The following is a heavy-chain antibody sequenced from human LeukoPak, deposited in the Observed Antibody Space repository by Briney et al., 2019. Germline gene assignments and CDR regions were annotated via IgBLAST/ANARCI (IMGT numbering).Heavy chain of an antibody. CDR3: ARDGSGAFFYYDSSGYYYY. CDR1: GYTFTSYG. J-gene: IGHJ4*02. Sequence: ASVKVSCKASGYTFTSYGISWVRQAPGQGLEWMGWISAYNGNTNYAQKLQGRVTMTADTSTSTAYMELRSLRSDDTAVYYCARDGSGAFFYYDSSGYYYYWGQGTLVTVSP. D-gene: IGHD3-22*01. V-gene: IGHV1-18*01. CDR2: ISAYNGNT.